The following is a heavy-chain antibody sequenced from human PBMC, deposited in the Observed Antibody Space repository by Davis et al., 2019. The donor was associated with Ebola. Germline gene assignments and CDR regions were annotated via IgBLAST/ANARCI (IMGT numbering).Heavy chain of an antibody. V-gene: IGHV4-59*11. CDR2: IYSSGST. Sequence: MPSETLSLTCTVSGGSISGHYWSWVRQPPGKGLEWIAFIYSSGSTNYNPSLKSRVTISVDTSKNQFSLKLTSVTAADTAVYYCGRRVWGDSLDCGQGTLVTVSS. CDR3: GRRVWGDSLD. J-gene: IGHJ4*02. CDR1: GGSISGHY. D-gene: IGHD2-21*01.